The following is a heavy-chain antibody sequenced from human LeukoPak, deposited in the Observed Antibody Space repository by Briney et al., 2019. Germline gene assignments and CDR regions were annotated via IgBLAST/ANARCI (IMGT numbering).Heavy chain of an antibody. CDR1: GGSISSSNW. D-gene: IGHD6-13*01. Sequence: SETLSLTCAVSGGSISSSNWWSWVRQPPGKGLEWIGEIYHSGSTNYNPSLKSRVTISVDKSKNQFSLKLSSVTAADTAVYYCARAGYSSSWYLGFDYWGQGTLVTVSS. J-gene: IGHJ4*02. CDR3: ARAGYSSSWYLGFDY. CDR2: IYHSGST. V-gene: IGHV4-4*02.